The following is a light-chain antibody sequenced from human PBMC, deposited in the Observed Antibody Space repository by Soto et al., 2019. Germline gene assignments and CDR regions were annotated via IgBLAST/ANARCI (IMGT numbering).Light chain of an antibody. CDR2: DAS. J-gene: IGKJ4*01. V-gene: IGKV3-20*01. Sequence: EVVLTQSPVILYFSRGERSTLSCMASQTVRNNYLAWYQQKPGQAPRLLIYDASSRATGIPDRFSGGGSGTDFTLTISRLEPEDFAVYYCQQFSSYPLTFGGGPKVDIK. CDR3: QQFSSYPLT. CDR1: QTVRNNY.